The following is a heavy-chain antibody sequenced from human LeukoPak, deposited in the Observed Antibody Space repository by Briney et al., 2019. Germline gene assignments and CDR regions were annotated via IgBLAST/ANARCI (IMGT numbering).Heavy chain of an antibody. J-gene: IGHJ4*02. Sequence: GGSLRLSCAASGFTFSSYAMHWVRQAPDKGLEWVAFIRYDGSNKYYADSVKGRFTISRDNSKNTLYLQMNSLRAEDTAVYYCEFGYDQFDYWGQGTLVTVSS. D-gene: IGHD5-12*01. V-gene: IGHV3-30*02. CDR1: GFTFSSYA. CDR3: EFGYDQFDY. CDR2: IRYDGSNK.